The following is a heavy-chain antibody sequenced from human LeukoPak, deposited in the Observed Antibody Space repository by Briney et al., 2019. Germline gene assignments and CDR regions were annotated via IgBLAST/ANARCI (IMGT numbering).Heavy chain of an antibody. J-gene: IGHJ5*02. D-gene: IGHD3-3*01. CDR3: ARRENYDFWSGYQNWFDP. CDR1: GYSFTSYW. CDR2: IYPGDSDT. Sequence: GESLKISCKGSGYSFTSYWIGWVRRMPGNGLEWMGIIYPGDSDTRYSPSFQGQVPISADKSISTAYLQWSSLKASDTAMYYCARRENYDFWSGYQNWFDPWGQGTLVTVSS. V-gene: IGHV5-51*01.